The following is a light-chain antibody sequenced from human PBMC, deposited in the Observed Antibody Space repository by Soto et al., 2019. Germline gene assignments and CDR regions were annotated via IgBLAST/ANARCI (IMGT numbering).Light chain of an antibody. V-gene: IGKV1-39*01. CDR3: QQTYATAFT. J-gene: IGKJ2*01. CDR1: QNILAY. Sequence: IQMTQSPSSLSVPVGGSVTITCRASQNILAYLNWYQVKLGKPPRLLIFSASHLQSGVPPRFNGSGSGTDFAITIGAVEPDDAATYYCQQTYATAFTFGQGTNL. CDR2: SAS.